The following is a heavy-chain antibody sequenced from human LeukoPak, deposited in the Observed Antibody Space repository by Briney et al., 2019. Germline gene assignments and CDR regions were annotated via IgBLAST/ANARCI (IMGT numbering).Heavy chain of an antibody. J-gene: IGHJ3*02. Sequence: GASVKVSCRVSGYTLTELSMHWVRQAPGKGFEWVGGFDPEDGETIYAQKFPGRVTITEDTSTDTASMELTSLTSEDTAVYYCAKWNLFVNGAFDIWGQGTMVTVSS. V-gene: IGHV1-24*01. D-gene: IGHD2-21*01. CDR1: GYTLTELS. CDR2: FDPEDGET. CDR3: AKWNLFVNGAFDI.